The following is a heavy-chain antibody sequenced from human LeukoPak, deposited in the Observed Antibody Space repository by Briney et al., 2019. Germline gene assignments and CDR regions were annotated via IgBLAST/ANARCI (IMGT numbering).Heavy chain of an antibody. V-gene: IGHV1-18*01. CDR2: ISAYNGNT. D-gene: IGHD6-19*01. CDR3: ARECSVAGTDYSWFDP. Sequence: ASVKVSCTASGYTFTSYGISWVRQAPGPGLEWMGWISAYNGNTNYAQKLQGRVTMTTDTSTSTAYMELRSLRSDDTAVYYCARECSVAGTDYSWFDPWGQGTLVTVSS. CDR1: GYTFTSYG. J-gene: IGHJ5*02.